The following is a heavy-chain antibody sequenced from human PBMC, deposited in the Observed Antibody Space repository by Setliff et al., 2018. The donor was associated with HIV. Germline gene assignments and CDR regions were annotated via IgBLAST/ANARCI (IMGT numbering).Heavy chain of an antibody. Sequence: SETLSLTCSVSGGSISSSTYYWGWIRQPPGKGLEWIGSMSYSGSTYDNTSLKSRVTISVDTSKNQFSLNLSSVTVADTAVDYGAVGSSCYPFDYWGKGSLVTVSS. V-gene: IGHV4-39*01. D-gene: IGHD2-15*01. CDR1: GGSISSSTYY. CDR2: MSYSGST. CDR3: AVGSSCYPFDY. J-gene: IGHJ4*02.